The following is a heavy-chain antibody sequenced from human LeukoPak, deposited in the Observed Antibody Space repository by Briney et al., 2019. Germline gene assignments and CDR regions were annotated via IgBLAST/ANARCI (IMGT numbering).Heavy chain of an antibody. D-gene: IGHD5-24*01. V-gene: IGHV3-53*01. CDR2: IYSGGST. CDR1: GFTVSSNY. Sequence: GGSLRLSCAASGFTVSSNYMSWVRQAPGKGLEWVSVIYSGGSTYYADSVKGRFTISRDNSKNTLYLQMNSLRAEDTAVYYCARDHGGYNVSHPHDAFDIRGQGTMVTVSS. J-gene: IGHJ3*02. CDR3: ARDHGGYNVSHPHDAFDI.